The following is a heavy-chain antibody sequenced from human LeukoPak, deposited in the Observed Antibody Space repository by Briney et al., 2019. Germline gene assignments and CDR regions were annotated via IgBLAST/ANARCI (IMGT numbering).Heavy chain of an antibody. CDR1: GFTFSSYA. J-gene: IGHJ4*02. CDR2: ISGSGGST. CDR3: ARGDHYDILTGSLDY. V-gene: IGHV3-23*01. Sequence: GGSLRLSCAASGFTFSSYAMSWVCQAPGKGLEWVSAISGSGGSTYYADSVKGRFTISRDNSKNTLYLQMNSLRAEDTAVYYCARGDHYDILTGSLDYWGQGTLVTVSS. D-gene: IGHD3-9*01.